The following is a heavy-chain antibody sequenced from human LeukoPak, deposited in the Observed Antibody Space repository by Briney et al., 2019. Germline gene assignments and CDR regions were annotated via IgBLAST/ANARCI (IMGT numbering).Heavy chain of an antibody. D-gene: IGHD6-13*01. CDR3: AKDISDRSWSALSFDY. J-gene: IGHJ4*02. V-gene: IGHV3-9*01. Sequence: GGSLRLSCAASGFTFDDYAMHWVRQAPGKGLEWVSGISWNSGSIGYADSVKGRFTISRDNAKNSLYLQMNSLRAEDTALYYCAKDISDRSWSALSFDYWGQGTLVTVSS. CDR2: ISWNSGSI. CDR1: GFTFDDYA.